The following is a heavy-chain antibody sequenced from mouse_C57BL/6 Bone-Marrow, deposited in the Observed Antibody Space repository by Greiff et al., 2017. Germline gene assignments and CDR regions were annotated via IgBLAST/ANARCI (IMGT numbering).Heavy chain of an antibody. V-gene: IGHV1-69*01. J-gene: IGHJ1*03. Sequence: QVQLQQPGAELVMPGASVKLSCKASGYTFTSYWMHWVKQRPGQGLEWIGEIDPSDSYTNYNQKFKGKSTLTVDKSSSTAYMQLSSLTSEDSAVYYCARSKCDGSSLLYWYFDVWGTGTTVTVSS. CDR1: GYTFTSYW. CDR2: IDPSDSYT. D-gene: IGHD1-1*01. CDR3: ARSKCDGSSLLYWYFDV.